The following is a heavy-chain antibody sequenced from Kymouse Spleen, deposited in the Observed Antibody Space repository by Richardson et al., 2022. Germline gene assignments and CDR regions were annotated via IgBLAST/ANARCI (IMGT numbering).Heavy chain of an antibody. D-gene: IGHD1-1*01. V-gene: IGHV4-39*01. CDR3: ARHPFHNGFDY. J-gene: IGHJ4*02. Sequence: QLQLQESGPGLVKPSETLSLTCTVSGGSISSSSYYWGWIRQPPGKGLEWIGSIYYSGSTYYNPSLKSRVTISVDTSKNQFSLKLSSVTAADTAVYYCARHPFHNGFDYWGQGTLVTVSS. CDR2: IYYSGST. CDR1: GGSISSSSYY.